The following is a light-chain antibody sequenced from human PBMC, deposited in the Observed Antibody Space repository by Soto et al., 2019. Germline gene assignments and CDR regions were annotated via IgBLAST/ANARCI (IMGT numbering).Light chain of an antibody. CDR2: DAS. CDR3: QQRSNWPPN. J-gene: IGKJ5*01. V-gene: IGKV3-11*01. CDR1: QSVSSY. Sequence: EIVLTQSPATLSLSPGERATLSCRASQSVSSYLAWYKQTPGQAPRLLIYDASNRATGIPARFSGSGSGTDFTLTISSREPQDFAGYYCQQRSNWPPNFGQGTRLEIK.